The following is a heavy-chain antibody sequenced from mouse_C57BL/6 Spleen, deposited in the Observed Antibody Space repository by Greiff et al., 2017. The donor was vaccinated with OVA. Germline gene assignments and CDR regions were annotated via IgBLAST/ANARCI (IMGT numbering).Heavy chain of an antibody. CDR1: GFTFSDYG. CDR2: ISSGSSNI. CDR3: ATRSAMDY. Sequence: EVQLVESGGGLVKPGGSLKLTCAASGFTFSDYGMHWVRQAPEKGLEWVAYISSGSSNIYYADTVKGRFTISRDNAENTLFLRMTSLRSEDTAMDYCATRSAMDYWGQGTSVTVSS. J-gene: IGHJ4*01. V-gene: IGHV5-17*01. D-gene: IGHD1-1*01.